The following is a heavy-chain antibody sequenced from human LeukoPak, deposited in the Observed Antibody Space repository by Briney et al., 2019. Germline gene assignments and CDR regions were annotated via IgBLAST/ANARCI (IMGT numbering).Heavy chain of an antibody. J-gene: IGHJ6*03. Sequence: GGSLRLSWQPSGFPSSSFDMPWAPKPTGQGLEWVSTIGTASDTYYPGSVEGRFTLSRDNAKNSLYLQMNSLTAGDTAVYYCARGPPRGKYYYMDVWGKGTTVTVSS. CDR2: IGTASDT. CDR1: GFPSSSFD. CDR3: ARGPPRGKYYYMDV. D-gene: IGHD1-1*01. V-gene: IGHV3-13*01.